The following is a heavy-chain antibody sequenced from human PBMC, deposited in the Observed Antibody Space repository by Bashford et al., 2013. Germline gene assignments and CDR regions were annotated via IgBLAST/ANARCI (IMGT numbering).Heavy chain of an antibody. CDR2: ISHSGNT. CDR1: AGSIISSNW. V-gene: IGHV4-4*02. J-gene: IGHJ4*02. CDR3: ARAQNGWIQFFDY. Sequence: SETLSLTCAVSAGSIISSNWWSWVRQPPGKGLEWIGEISHSGNTNYNPSLKSRVTMSLDTSTKQFSLKLNSVTAADTAVYYCARAQNGWIQFFDYWAREPGHRLL. D-gene: IGHD5-24*01.